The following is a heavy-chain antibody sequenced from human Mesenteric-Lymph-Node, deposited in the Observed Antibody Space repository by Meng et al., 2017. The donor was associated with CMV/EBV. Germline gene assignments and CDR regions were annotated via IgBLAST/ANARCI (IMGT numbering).Heavy chain of an antibody. CDR2: IYHSGST. V-gene: IGHV4-4*02. CDR1: GGSISSSNW. J-gene: IGHJ4*02. CDR3: ARTSSSSWDIDY. D-gene: IGHD6-13*01. Sequence: CGVSGGSISSSNWWSWVRQPPGKGLEWLGEIYHSGSTNYNPSLKSRVTISVDKPKNQFSLKLSSVTAADTAVYYCARTSSSSWDIDYWGQGTLVTVSS.